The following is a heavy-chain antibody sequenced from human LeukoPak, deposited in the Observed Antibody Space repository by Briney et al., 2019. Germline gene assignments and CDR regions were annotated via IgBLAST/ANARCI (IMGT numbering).Heavy chain of an antibody. Sequence: ASVKVSCKASGYTFTGYYMHWVRQAPGQGLEWMGWINPNSGGTNYAQKFQGRVTMTRDTSISTAYMELSRLRSDDTAVYYCARVVRRRGTHAAFDIWGQGPMVTVSS. CDR2: INPNSGGT. D-gene: IGHD1-1*01. J-gene: IGHJ3*02. V-gene: IGHV1-2*02. CDR1: GYTFTGYY. CDR3: ARVVRRRGTHAAFDI.